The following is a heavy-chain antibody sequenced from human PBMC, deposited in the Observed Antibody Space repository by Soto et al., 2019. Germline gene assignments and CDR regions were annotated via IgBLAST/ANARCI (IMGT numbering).Heavy chain of an antibody. Sequence: PGGSLRLSCAASGFTFSSYAMSWVRQAPGKGLEWVSGISSSGGSTYYADSVKGRFTISRDNSKNTLSLQMNSLRAEDTAIYYCAKASSGWSQHFDYWGQGTLVTVSS. J-gene: IGHJ4*02. CDR2: ISSSGGST. D-gene: IGHD6-19*01. CDR1: GFTFSSYA. V-gene: IGHV3-23*01. CDR3: AKASSGWSQHFDY.